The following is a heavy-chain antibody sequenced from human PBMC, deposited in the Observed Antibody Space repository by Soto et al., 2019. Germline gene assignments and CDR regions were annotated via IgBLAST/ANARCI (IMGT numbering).Heavy chain of an antibody. D-gene: IGHD3-22*01. Sequence: ASVKVSCKASGGTFSSYAISWVRQAPGQGLEWMRGIIPIFDTANYAQKFQGRVTITADESTSTAYMELSSLRSEDTAVYYCASYYYDSSGLYPLDYWGQGTLVTVSS. J-gene: IGHJ4*02. CDR3: ASYYYDSSGLYPLDY. V-gene: IGHV1-69*13. CDR1: GGTFSSYA. CDR2: IIPIFDTA.